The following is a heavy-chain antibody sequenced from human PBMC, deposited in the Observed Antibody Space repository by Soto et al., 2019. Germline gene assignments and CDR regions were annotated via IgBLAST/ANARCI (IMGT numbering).Heavy chain of an antibody. CDR2: INHSGST. J-gene: IGHJ5*02. CDR3: ARGKHHYYDSSGYSWFDP. Sequence: PSETLSLTCAVYGGSFSGYYWSWIRQPPGKGLEWIGEINHSGSTNYNPSLKSRVTISVDTSKNQFSLKLSSVTAADTAVYYCARGKHHYYDSSGYSWFDPWGQGTLVTGSS. V-gene: IGHV4-34*01. D-gene: IGHD3-22*01. CDR1: GGSFSGYY.